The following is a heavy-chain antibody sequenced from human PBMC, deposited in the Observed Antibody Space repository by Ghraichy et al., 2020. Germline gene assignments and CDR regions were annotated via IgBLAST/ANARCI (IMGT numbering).Heavy chain of an antibody. CDR1: GASISSSSYY. V-gene: IGHV4-39*01. Sequence: SETLSLTCTVSGASISSSSYYWGWIRQPPGKGLEWIGSIYHSGTTYYSPSLKSRVTRSVDTSTNQFSLKLSSVTAADTAVYYCARVKMVEPFDPWGQGTLVAGSA. CDR3: ARVKMVEPFDP. D-gene: IGHD2-15*01. CDR2: IYHSGTT. J-gene: IGHJ5*02.